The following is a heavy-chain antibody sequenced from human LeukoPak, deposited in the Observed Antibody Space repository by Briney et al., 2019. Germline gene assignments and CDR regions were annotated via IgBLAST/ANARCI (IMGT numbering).Heavy chain of an antibody. CDR2: ISGSGDNT. Sequence: PGGSLRLSCEASGLGFRSYGMSWVRQAPGKGLEWVSGISGSGDNTYYTDSVKGRFTISRDNSKNTLYLQMNSLRVEDTAVYYCAKCWTSDGVCLNFDHWGQGALVTVSS. CDR3: AKCWTSDGVCLNFDH. V-gene: IGHV3-23*01. D-gene: IGHD2-8*01. J-gene: IGHJ4*02. CDR1: GLGFRSYG.